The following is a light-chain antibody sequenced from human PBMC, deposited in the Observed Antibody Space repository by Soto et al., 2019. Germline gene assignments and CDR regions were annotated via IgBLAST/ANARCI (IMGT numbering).Light chain of an antibody. J-gene: IGKJ5*01. V-gene: IGKV3D-15*01. CDR3: QQHGQWPIT. Sequence: EIVMTQSPATLSVSPGERATLSCRASQSVNINLAWYQQKPGQAPRLLIYGISKRATDIPDRFSGSGSGTEFTLTISSLQPEDFATYYCQQHGQWPITFGQGTRLEI. CDR1: QSVNIN. CDR2: GIS.